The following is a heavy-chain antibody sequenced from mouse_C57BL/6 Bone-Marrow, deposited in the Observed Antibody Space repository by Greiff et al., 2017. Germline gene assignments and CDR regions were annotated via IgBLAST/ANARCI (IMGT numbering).Heavy chain of an antibody. CDR3: ARIPYLDY. D-gene: IGHD5-1-1*01. J-gene: IGHJ2*01. Sequence: VQLQESGPELVKPGASVKISCKASGYAFSSSWMNWVKQRPGKGLEWIGRIYPGDGDTNYNGKFKGKATLTADKSSSTAYMQLSSLTSEDSAVYFCARIPYLDYWGQGTTLTVSS. V-gene: IGHV1-82*01. CDR1: GYAFSSSW. CDR2: IYPGDGDT.